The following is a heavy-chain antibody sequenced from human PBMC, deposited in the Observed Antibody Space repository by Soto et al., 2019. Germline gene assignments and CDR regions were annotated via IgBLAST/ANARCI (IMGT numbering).Heavy chain of an antibody. CDR3: AKDMNIVATIAAFDY. CDR2: ISGNSGSI. D-gene: IGHD5-12*01. CDR1: GFTFDDYA. V-gene: IGHV3-9*01. Sequence: EVQLVESGGGLVQPGRSLRLSCAASGFTFDDYAMHWVRQAPGKGLEWVSGISGNSGSIGYADSVKGRFTISRDNAKNSLYLQMNSLRAEDTALYYCAKDMNIVATIAAFDYWGQGTLVTVSS. J-gene: IGHJ4*02.